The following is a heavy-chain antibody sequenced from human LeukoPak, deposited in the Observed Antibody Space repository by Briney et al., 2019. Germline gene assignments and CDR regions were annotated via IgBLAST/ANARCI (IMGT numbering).Heavy chain of an antibody. CDR2: IIPIFGTA. Sequence: SVKVSCKASGGTFSSYAISWVRQAPGQGREWMGGIIPIFGTANYAQKFQGRVTITTDESTSTAYMELSSLRSEDTAVYYCAREWGSRDGYNSNWFDPWGQGTLVTVSS. J-gene: IGHJ5*02. V-gene: IGHV1-69*05. D-gene: IGHD5-24*01. CDR1: GGTFSSYA. CDR3: AREWGSRDGYNSNWFDP.